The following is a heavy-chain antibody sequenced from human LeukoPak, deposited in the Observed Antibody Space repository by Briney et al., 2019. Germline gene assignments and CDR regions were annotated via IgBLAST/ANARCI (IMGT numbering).Heavy chain of an antibody. V-gene: IGHV4-59*12. Sequence: KPSETLSLTCTVSGGSISSYYWSWIRQPPGKGLEWIGYIYYSGNTKYNPSLKSRVTISVDTSKNQFSLKLSSVTAADTAVYYCARGLIVPSTIFDYWGQGALVTVSS. J-gene: IGHJ4*02. CDR1: GGSISSYY. CDR3: ARGLIVPSTIFDY. CDR2: IYYSGNT. D-gene: IGHD2-2*02.